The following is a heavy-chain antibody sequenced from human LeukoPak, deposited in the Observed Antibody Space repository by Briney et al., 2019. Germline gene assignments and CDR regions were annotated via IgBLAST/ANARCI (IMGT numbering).Heavy chain of an antibody. J-gene: IGHJ4*02. D-gene: IGHD2-2*01. CDR1: GYTFTGYY. CDR3: ARDLSEYCSSTSCLSYEFDY. Sequence: GSVNDSCKATGYTFTGYYMHWLRPAPGQGLEWMGWINPNSGGKNYAKKFQGRVNMTSDKFISTAYMELSRLRSDDTAVYYCARDLSEYCSSTSCLSYEFDYWGQGTLVSVSS. CDR2: INPNSGGK. V-gene: IGHV1-2*02.